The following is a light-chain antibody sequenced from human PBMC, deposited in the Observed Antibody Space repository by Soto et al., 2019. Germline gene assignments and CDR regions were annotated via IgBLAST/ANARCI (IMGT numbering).Light chain of an antibody. CDR2: DVS. J-gene: IGLJ2*01. CDR1: SSDVGGYNY. CDR3: SSYTSSSSSLV. V-gene: IGLV2-14*01. Sequence: QSALTQPASVSGSPGQSITISCTGTSSDVGGYNYVSWYQQHPGKAPKLMIYDVSNRPSGVSNRFSGSKSGNTASLTISGGQAEDEADYYCSSYTSSSSSLVFGGGTKLTVL.